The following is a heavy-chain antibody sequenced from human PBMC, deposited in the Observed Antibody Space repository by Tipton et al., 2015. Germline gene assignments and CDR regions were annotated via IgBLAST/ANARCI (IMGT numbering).Heavy chain of an antibody. CDR3: ARFSYGDYGGFDI. Sequence: SLRLSCAASGFTFSSYGMTWVRQAPGKGLEWVSSITSSSDYIYYADSVKGRFTISRDNAKNSLYLQMNSLRDEDTAVYYCARFSYGDYGGFDIWGQGTMVTVSS. CDR2: ITSSSDYI. CDR1: GFTFSSYG. D-gene: IGHD4-17*01. J-gene: IGHJ3*02. V-gene: IGHV3-21*01.